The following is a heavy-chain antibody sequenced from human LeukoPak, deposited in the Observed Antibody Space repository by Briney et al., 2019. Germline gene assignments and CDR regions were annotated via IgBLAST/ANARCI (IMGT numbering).Heavy chain of an antibody. Sequence: ISYDGGNKYYADSVKGRFTISSDNSKNTLYLQMNSLRVEDTAVYHCARDREDYGDYFYGMDVWGQGTTVTVSS. CDR3: ARDREDYGDYFYGMDV. J-gene: IGHJ6*02. V-gene: IGHV3-30-3*01. D-gene: IGHD4-17*01. CDR2: ISYDGGNK.